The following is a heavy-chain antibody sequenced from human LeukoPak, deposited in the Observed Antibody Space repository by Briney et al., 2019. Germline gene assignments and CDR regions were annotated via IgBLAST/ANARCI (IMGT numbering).Heavy chain of an antibody. CDR2: ISYDGSNK. CDR1: GFDFSNYG. Sequence: GGSLRLSCAASGFDFSNYGIHWVRQAPGKGLEWVAVISYDGSNKYYADSVKGRFTISRDNSKNTLYLQMNSLRAEDTAVYYCAKDHPRCSSTSCHSYYFDYWGQGTLVTVSS. V-gene: IGHV3-30*18. CDR3: AKDHPRCSSTSCHSYYFDY. J-gene: IGHJ4*02. D-gene: IGHD2-2*01.